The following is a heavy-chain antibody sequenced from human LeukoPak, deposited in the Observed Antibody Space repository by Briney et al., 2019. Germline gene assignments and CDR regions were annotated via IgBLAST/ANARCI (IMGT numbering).Heavy chain of an antibody. CDR2: INHSGST. D-gene: IGHD3-10*01. CDR3: ARPRRYYYGSGSPWYFDY. Sequence: SETLSLTCAVYGGSFSGYYWSWIRQPPGKGLEWIGEINHSGSTNYSPSLKSRVTISVDTSKNQFSLKLSSVTAADTAVYYCARPRRYYYGSGSPWYFDYWGQGTLVTVSS. J-gene: IGHJ4*02. CDR1: GGSFSGYY. V-gene: IGHV4-34*01.